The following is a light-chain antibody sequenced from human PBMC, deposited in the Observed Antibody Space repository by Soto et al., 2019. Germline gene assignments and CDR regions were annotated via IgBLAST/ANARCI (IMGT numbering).Light chain of an antibody. V-gene: IGKV1-39*01. CDR2: GAP. Sequence: DIQMTQSPSSLSASVGDRVTITCRASQTIYDYVTWFQQRPGKAPKVLIYGAPTLQSGVPSRFSGSGSGTEFTLTISNFQPEDFATYYCQQNFSPLLTFGGGTKVDIK. CDR3: QQNFSPLLT. J-gene: IGKJ4*01. CDR1: QTIYDY.